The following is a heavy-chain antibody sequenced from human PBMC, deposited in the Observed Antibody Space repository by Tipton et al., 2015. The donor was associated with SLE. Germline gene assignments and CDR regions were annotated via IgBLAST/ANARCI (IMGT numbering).Heavy chain of an antibody. CDR3: ARMSTSSRIFDY. V-gene: IGHV4-59*12. CDR2: IYYSGST. D-gene: IGHD2-2*01. J-gene: IGHJ4*02. Sequence: LRLSCAASGFTFSSYYWSWIRQPPGKGLEWIGYIYYSGSTNYNPSLKSRVTISVDRSKNQFSLKLSSVTAADTAVYYCARMSTSSRIFDYWGQGTLVTVSS. CDR1: GFTFSSYY.